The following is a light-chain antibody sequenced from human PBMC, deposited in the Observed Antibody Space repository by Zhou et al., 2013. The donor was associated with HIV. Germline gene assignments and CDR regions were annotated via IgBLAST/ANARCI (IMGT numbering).Light chain of an antibody. V-gene: IGKV1-39*01. CDR3: QQYDSYSYT. Sequence: DIQMTQSPSSLPASVGDRVTITCRASQSISTYLNWYQQKPGTAPKVLIYAASNLQSGVPSRFSGGGSGTDFTLTISNLQPEDFATYYCQQYDSYSYTFGQGTKLEIK. CDR1: QSISTY. J-gene: IGKJ2*01. CDR2: AAS.